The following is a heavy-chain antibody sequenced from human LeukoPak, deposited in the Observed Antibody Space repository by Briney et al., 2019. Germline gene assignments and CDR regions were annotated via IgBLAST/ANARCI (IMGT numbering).Heavy chain of an antibody. Sequence: GASVKVSCKASGGTFSSYAISWVRQAPGQGLEWMGGIIPIFGTANYAQKFQGRVMITADESTSTAYMELSSLRSEDTAVYYCARESTAMVFWFDPWGQGTLVSVSS. V-gene: IGHV1-69*13. CDR3: ARESTAMVFWFDP. CDR1: GGTFSSYA. D-gene: IGHD5-18*01. CDR2: IIPIFGTA. J-gene: IGHJ5*02.